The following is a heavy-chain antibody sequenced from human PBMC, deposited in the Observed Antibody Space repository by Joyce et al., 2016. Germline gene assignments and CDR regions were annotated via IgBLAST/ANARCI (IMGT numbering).Heavy chain of an antibody. V-gene: IGHV3-53*01. Sequence: EVQLVESGGGLIQPGGSLRLSCAVSGFTVSDYYMAWVRQAPGKGLQWVSGISSGGTTSYADSVKGRFSISRDNSKNTLYLQMNSLRAEDTAVYYCARDYFYGMDVWGQGTTVTVSS. CDR2: ISSGGTT. CDR1: GFTVSDYY. CDR3: ARDYFYGMDV. J-gene: IGHJ6*02.